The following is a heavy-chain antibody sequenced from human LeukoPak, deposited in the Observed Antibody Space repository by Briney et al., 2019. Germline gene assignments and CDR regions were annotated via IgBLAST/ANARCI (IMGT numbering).Heavy chain of an antibody. V-gene: IGHV3-48*03. Sequence: GGSLRLSCAASGFTFSSYEMIWVRQAPGQGLEWLSYINSRGEVTYYADSVKGRFTISRDNAKNSLYLQMNSLRAEDTAVYYCAREGSYYFDYWGQGTQVTVSS. J-gene: IGHJ4*02. CDR1: GFTFSSYE. CDR2: INSRGEVT. CDR3: AREGSYYFDY.